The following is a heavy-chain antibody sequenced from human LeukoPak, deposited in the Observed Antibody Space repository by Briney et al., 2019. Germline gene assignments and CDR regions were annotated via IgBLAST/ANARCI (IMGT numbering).Heavy chain of an antibody. D-gene: IGHD1-26*01. J-gene: IGHJ4*02. CDR2: ISYDGTNS. Sequence: PGRSLRLSCAASGFTFSSYGMHWVRQAPGKGLEWVAVISYDGTNSYCADSVKGRFSISRDNSRKTLYLQMNSLRPEDTAVYYCAKEGSGNRGDYFDYWGQGTLVTVSS. CDR3: AKEGSGNRGDYFDY. CDR1: GFTFSSYG. V-gene: IGHV3-30*18.